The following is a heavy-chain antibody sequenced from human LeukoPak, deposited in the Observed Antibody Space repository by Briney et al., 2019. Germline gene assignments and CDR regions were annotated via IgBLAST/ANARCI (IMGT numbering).Heavy chain of an antibody. Sequence: GTSLRLSCAASGFTLSSYAMSWVRQAPGKGLEWVSAISDSGNTYHADSVKGRFTISRDSSKNTLFLQMNRLRPEDAAVYYCAKAPVTTCRGAYCYPFDYWGQGTLVTVSS. D-gene: IGHD2-21*01. CDR2: ISDSGNT. CDR3: AKAPVTTCRGAYCYPFDY. CDR1: GFTLSSYA. J-gene: IGHJ4*02. V-gene: IGHV3-23*01.